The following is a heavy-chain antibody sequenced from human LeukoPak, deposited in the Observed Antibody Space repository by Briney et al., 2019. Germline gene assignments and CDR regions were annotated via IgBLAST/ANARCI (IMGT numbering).Heavy chain of an antibody. V-gene: IGHV3-7*01. CDR1: GFTFDDYG. CDR3: ARKISIAVAATDY. CDR2: IKQDGSEK. D-gene: IGHD6-19*01. J-gene: IGHJ4*02. Sequence: GGSLRLSCAASGFTFDDYGMSWVRQAPGKGLEWVANIKQDGSEKYYVDSVKGRFTISRDNAKNSLYLQMNSLRAEDTAAYYCARKISIAVAATDYWGQGTLVTVSS.